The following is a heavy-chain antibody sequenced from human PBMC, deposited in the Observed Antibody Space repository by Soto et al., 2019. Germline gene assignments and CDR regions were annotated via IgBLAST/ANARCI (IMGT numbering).Heavy chain of an antibody. CDR1: GGSISSYY. CDR3: ARLATRYYFDY. V-gene: IGHV4-59*01. CDR2: IYYSGST. J-gene: IGHJ4*02. Sequence: QVQLQESGPGLVKPSETLSLTCTVSGGSISSYYWSWIRQPPGKGLEWIGYIYYSGSTNYNPSLKSRVTIXVXTXXNQFSLKMSSVTAADTAVYYCARLATRYYFDYWGQGTLVTVSS. D-gene: IGHD1-1*01.